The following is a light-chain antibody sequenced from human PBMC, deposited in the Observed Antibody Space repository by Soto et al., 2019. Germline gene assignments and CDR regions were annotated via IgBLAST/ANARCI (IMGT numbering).Light chain of an antibody. V-gene: IGLV2-14*03. CDR2: DVM. CDR3: CSFTNRHSALLV. CDR1: SSDVGGYDY. Sequence: QSALTQPASVSGSPGQSITISCSGTSSDVGGYDYVSWYQHRPGKAPKLIIYDVMRRPSGVSDRFSGSKSGNTASLTISGLQAEAEAEDYCCSFTNRHSALLVFGGGTKLTVL. J-gene: IGLJ2*01.